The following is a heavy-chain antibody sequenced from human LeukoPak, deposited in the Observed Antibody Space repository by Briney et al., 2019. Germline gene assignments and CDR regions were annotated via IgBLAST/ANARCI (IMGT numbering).Heavy chain of an antibody. D-gene: IGHD3-9*01. V-gene: IGHV4-61*02. Sequence: SQTLSLTCTVSGGSISSGSYYWSWMPQPAGKGLEWIWRIYTSGSTNYNPSLKSRVTISVDTSKNQFSLKLSSVDDADTAVYYCAGGPRDYDILTVYYGEPGTQPLDYWGQGTLVTVSS. J-gene: IGHJ4*02. CDR1: GGSISSGSYY. CDR2: IYTSGST. CDR3: AGGPRDYDILTVYYGEPGTQPLDY.